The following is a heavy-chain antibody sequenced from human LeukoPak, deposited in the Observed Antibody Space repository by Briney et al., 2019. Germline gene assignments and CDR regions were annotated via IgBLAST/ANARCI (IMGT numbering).Heavy chain of an antibody. J-gene: IGHJ4*02. CDR2: INDNGADT. CDR3: AKDTPGGASVFDY. CDR1: GFTFSSYA. D-gene: IGHD1-26*01. V-gene: IGHV3-23*01. Sequence: GGSLRLSCAASGFTFSSYAMSWVRQAPGKGLKWVSTINDNGADTYYADSVKGRFTISRDNFYNTVSLQMNSLRAEDTAVYYCAKDTPGGASVFDYRGQGTLVTVSS.